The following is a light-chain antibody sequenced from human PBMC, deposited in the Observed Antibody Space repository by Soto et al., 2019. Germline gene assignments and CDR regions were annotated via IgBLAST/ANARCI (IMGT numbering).Light chain of an antibody. Sequence: QSALTQPASVSGSPGQSITISCTGTSSDVGGYDYVSWYQQHPGNAPKLMIYDVNNRPSGVSHRFSGSKSDNTASLTISGLQAEDEADYYCSSFTTTNTYVFGTGTKVTVL. V-gene: IGLV2-14*01. CDR2: DVN. J-gene: IGLJ1*01. CDR3: SSFTTTNTYV. CDR1: SSDVGGYDY.